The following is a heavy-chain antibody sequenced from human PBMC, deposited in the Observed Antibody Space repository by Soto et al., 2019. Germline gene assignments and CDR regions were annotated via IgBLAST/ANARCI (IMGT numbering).Heavy chain of an antibody. Sequence: QLQLQESGSGLVKPSQTLSLTCAVSGGSISSGGYSWSWIRQPPGKGLAWIGYIYHSGSTSYNPSLKRRVTISVDMSKNHFSLKLSSVTAAHTAVYYCAAGGGLPRYYWGQGTLVTVSS. CDR3: AAGGGLPRYY. D-gene: IGHD5-12*01. CDR2: IYHSGST. CDR1: GGSISSGGYS. J-gene: IGHJ4*02. V-gene: IGHV4-30-2*01.